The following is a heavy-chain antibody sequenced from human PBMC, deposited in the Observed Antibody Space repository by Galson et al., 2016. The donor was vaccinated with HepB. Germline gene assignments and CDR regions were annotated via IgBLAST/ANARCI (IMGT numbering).Heavy chain of an antibody. CDR1: GFTFSTYW. D-gene: IGHD3-10*01. J-gene: IGHJ3*01. CDR2: IGTDGRS. Sequence: LRLSCAASGFTFSTYWMHWVRQAPGKGLEWDSRIGTDGRSNYADSVKGRFTISRDNSKKTLYLQMNSLRAEDTAVYYCAKVPSMVRGFWGQGTMVTVSS. CDR3: AKVPSMVRGF. V-gene: IGHV3-74*01.